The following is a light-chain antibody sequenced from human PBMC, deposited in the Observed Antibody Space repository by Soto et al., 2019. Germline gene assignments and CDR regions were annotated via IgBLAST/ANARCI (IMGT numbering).Light chain of an antibody. CDR2: GAS. J-gene: IGKJ4*01. CDR3: QQYGSSPLT. CDR1: QSINRY. Sequence: EIVLTQSPGTLSLSPGERATLSCRASQSINRYLAWYQQKSGQAPRLLIYGASSRASGIPDRFSGSGSGTNFTLTISRLGPADSAVYYCQQYGSSPLTFGGGTKVDIK. V-gene: IGKV3-20*01.